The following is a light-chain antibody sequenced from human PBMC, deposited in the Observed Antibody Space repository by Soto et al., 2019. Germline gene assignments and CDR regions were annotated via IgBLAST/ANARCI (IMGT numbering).Light chain of an antibody. J-gene: IGKJ4*01. V-gene: IGKV3-20*01. CDR2: GAS. CDR1: QSFSDNY. CDR3: QQYGSSLSLT. Sequence: EIVLTQSPGTLSLSPGERATLSCRASQSFSDNYLAWYQQKPGQAPRLLIYGASTRATGIPDRFSGSVSGTDFTLTISRLEPEDFAAYYCQQYGSSLSLTFGGGTKVDIK.